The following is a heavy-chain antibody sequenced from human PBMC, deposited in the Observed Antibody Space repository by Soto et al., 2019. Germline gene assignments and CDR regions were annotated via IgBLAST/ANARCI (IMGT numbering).Heavy chain of an antibody. D-gene: IGHD2-8*02. CDR2: INIDGSAT. J-gene: IGHJ5*02. CDR1: GFTFSGYW. V-gene: IGHV3-74*01. CDR3: ARDSWCIHH. Sequence: EVQLVESGGGLVQPGGSLRLSCAASGFTFSGYWMHWVRQAPGKGRVWVSHINIDGSATTYADSVKGRFTISRDNAQNTLYLQMNSLRAEDTAVYYCARDSWCIHHWGQGTLVTVSS.